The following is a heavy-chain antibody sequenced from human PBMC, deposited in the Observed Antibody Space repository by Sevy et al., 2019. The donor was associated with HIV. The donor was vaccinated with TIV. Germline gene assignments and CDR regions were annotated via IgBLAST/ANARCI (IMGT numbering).Heavy chain of an antibody. J-gene: IGHJ3*02. V-gene: IGHV3-30*04. CDR1: GLTFSSYA. Sequence: GGSLRLSCAASGLTFSSYAMHWVRQGPGKGLEWVAVISYDARNEDYEDSVKGRFTISRDNSKNTLYLQMNSLRAEDTAVYYCARFPPERAFDIWGQGTMVTVSS. CDR2: ISYDARNE. CDR3: ARFPPERAFDI.